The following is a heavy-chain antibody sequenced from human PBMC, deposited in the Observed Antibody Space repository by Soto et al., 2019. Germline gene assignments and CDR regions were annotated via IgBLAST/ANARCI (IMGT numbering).Heavy chain of an antibody. J-gene: IGHJ6*02. V-gene: IGHV4-38-2*01. CDR1: GYSISSGYY. D-gene: IGHD2-15*01. CDR3: AREVRGDCSGGSCYSRVGGYYYYGMDV. Sequence: PSETLSLTCAVSGYSISSGYYWGCIRQPPGKGLEWIGSIYHSGSTYYNPSLKSRVTISVDTSKNQFSLKLSSVTAADTAVYYCAREVRGDCSGGSCYSRVGGYYYYGMDVWGQGTTVTVSS. CDR2: IYHSGST.